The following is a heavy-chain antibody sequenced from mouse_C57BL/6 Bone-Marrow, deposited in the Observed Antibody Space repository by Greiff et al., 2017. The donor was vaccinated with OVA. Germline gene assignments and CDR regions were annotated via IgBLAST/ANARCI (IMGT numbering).Heavy chain of an antibody. Sequence: QVQLQQPGAELVKPGASVKMSCKASGYTFTSYWITWVKQRPGQGLEWIGDIYPGSGSTNYNEKFKSKATLTVDTSSSTAYMQLSSLTSEDSAVYYCARKGYDYGSSGYFDVWGTGTTVTVSS. V-gene: IGHV1-55*01. CDR1: GYTFTSYW. CDR2: IYPGSGST. CDR3: ARKGYDYGSSGYFDV. J-gene: IGHJ1*03. D-gene: IGHD1-1*01.